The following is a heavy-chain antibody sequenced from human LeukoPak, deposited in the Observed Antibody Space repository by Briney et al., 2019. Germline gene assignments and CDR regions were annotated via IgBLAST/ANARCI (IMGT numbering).Heavy chain of an antibody. V-gene: IGHV1-69*13. CDR3: ARHRAEYDILTGYYSGERWFDP. Sequence: SVKVSCKASGGTFSSYAISWVRQAPGQGLEWMGGIIPIFGTANYAQKFQGRVTITADESTSTAYMELSSLRSEDTAVYYFARHRAEYDILTGYYSGERWFDPWGQGTLVTVSS. CDR2: IIPIFGTA. J-gene: IGHJ5*02. D-gene: IGHD3-9*01. CDR1: GGTFSSYA.